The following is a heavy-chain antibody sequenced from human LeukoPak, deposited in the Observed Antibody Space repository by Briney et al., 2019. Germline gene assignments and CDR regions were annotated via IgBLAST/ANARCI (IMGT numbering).Heavy chain of an antibody. CDR3: ARDLTGLNWLDL. V-gene: IGHV4-31*03. J-gene: IGHJ5*02. CDR1: GGSISSGGYY. Sequence: SEPLSLTCTVSGGSISSGGYYWNWIRQHPGKGLEWIGNVYYSGSTDYNPSLRSRVTISVDTSKNQFSLRVTSVTAADTAIYYCARDLTGLNWLDLWGQGTLVTVSS. CDR2: VYYSGST. D-gene: IGHD3-9*01.